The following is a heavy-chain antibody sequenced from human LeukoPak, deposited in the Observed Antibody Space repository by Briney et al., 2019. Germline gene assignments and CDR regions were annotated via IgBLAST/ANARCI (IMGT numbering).Heavy chain of an antibody. J-gene: IGHJ3*02. Sequence: GGSLRLSCAASGLTFSNAWMSWVRQAPGKGLEWVGRIKSKTDGGTTDYAAPVKGRFTISRDDSRNTLYLQMNSLKTEDTAVYYCTTDPITMIVVKNDAFDIWGQGTMVTVSS. CDR2: IKSKTDGGTT. CDR1: GLTFSNAW. D-gene: IGHD3-22*01. CDR3: TTDPITMIVVKNDAFDI. V-gene: IGHV3-15*01.